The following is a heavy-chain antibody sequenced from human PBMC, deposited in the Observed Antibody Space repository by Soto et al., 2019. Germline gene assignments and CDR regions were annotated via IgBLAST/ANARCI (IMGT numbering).Heavy chain of an antibody. CDR3: ARSITMMVGAYFDS. CDR1: GFTFSSYA. CDR2: ISYDGTNK. J-gene: IGHJ4*02. Sequence: PGGSLRLSCAASGFTFSSYAMHWVRQAPGKGLEWLTVISYDGTNKYYVDSVKGRFTLSRDNSKNTVYLQMNSLRAEDTAVYYCARSITMMVGAYFDSWGQGTLVTVSS. D-gene: IGHD3-22*01. V-gene: IGHV3-30-3*01.